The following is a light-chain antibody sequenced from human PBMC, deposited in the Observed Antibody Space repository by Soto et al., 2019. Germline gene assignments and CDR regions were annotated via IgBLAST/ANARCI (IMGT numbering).Light chain of an antibody. CDR3: QQYHIYSWT. V-gene: IGKV1-5*01. CDR1: ESIDNW. J-gene: IGKJ1*01. CDR2: AAS. Sequence: DIQMTQSPSTLSASVGDTVTITCRASESIDNWLAWYQQKPGKAPKLLIFAASTLVRGVPSRFSGRGSGTEFTLTISSLQPDDFATYYCQQYHIYSWTFGQGTKVDIK.